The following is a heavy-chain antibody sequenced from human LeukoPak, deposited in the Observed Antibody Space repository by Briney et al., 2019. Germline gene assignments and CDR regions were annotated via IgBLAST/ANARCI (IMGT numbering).Heavy chain of an antibody. CDR3: ARVCSSTSCQRGAFDI. D-gene: IGHD2-2*01. V-gene: IGHV1-2*02. J-gene: IGHJ3*02. CDR1: GYTFTGYY. CDR2: INPNSGGT. Sequence: ASVKVSCKASGYTFTGYYMHWVRQAPGQGLEWMGWINPNSGGTNYAQKLQGRVTMTRDTSISTAYMELSRLRSDDTAVYYCARVCSSTSCQRGAFDIWGQGTMVTVSS.